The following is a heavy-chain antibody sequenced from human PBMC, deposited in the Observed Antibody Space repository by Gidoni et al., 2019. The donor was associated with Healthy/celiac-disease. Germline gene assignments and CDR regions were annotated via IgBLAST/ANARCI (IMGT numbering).Heavy chain of an antibody. CDR3: TRVGDY. CDR2: IKSKTDGGTT. J-gene: IGHJ4*02. CDR1: GFTFSNAW. D-gene: IGHD1-26*01. V-gene: IGHV3-15*01. Sequence: EVQLVESGGGLVKPGGSLRLSCTASGFTFSNAWMSWVRQAPGKGLEWGGHIKSKTDGGTTDYAAPVKGRFTISRDDSKTTVYLQMNSLKTEDTAVYYCTRVGDYWGQGTLVTVSS.